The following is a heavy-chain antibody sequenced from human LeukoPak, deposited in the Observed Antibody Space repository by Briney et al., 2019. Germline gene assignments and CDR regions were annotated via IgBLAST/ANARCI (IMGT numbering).Heavy chain of an antibody. D-gene: IGHD6-13*01. Sequence: GGSLRLSCAASGFTFDDYAMHWVRQAPGKGLEWVSGISWNSGSIGYADSVKGRFTISRDNAKNSLYLQMNSLRAEDTALYYCAKDLEARSSWHWYFDLWGRGTLVTVSS. V-gene: IGHV3-9*01. CDR3: AKDLEARSSWHWYFDL. CDR2: ISWNSGSI. J-gene: IGHJ2*01. CDR1: GFTFDDYA.